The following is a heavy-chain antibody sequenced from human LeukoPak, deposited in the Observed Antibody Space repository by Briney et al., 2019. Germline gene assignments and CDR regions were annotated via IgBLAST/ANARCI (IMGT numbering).Heavy chain of an antibody. Sequence: GGSLRLSCAASGFTFGSYAMHWVRQAPGKGLEWVAVISYDGSNKYYADSVKGRFTISRDNSKNTLYLQMNSLRAEDTAVYYCARDRYYDSSGPFDYWGQGTLVTVSS. V-gene: IGHV3-30-3*01. CDR1: GFTFGSYA. J-gene: IGHJ4*02. D-gene: IGHD3-22*01. CDR2: ISYDGSNK. CDR3: ARDRYYDSSGPFDY.